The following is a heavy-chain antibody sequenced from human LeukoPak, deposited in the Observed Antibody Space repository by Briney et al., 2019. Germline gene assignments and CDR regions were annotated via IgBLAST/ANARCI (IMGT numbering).Heavy chain of an antibody. J-gene: IGHJ4*02. CDR2: VYYSGST. Sequence: KPSQTLSLTCTVSGGSISSGDYYWSWIRQPPGKGLEWIGYVYYSGSTYYNPSLKSRVTISVDTSKNQFSLKLSPVTAADTAVYYCARARYSSSLYFDYWGQGTLVTVSS. V-gene: IGHV4-30-4*08. CDR1: GGSISSGDYY. CDR3: ARARYSSSLYFDY. D-gene: IGHD6-6*01.